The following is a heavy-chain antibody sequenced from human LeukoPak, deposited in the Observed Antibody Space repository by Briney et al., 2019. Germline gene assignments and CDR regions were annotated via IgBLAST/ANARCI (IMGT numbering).Heavy chain of an antibody. V-gene: IGHV4-59*01. D-gene: IGHD6-13*01. J-gene: IGHJ4*02. CDR2: IYYSGST. CDR1: GGSISSYY. Sequence: SETLFLTCTVPGGSISSYYWSWIRQPPGKGLEWIGYIYYSGSTNYNPSLTSRVTISVDASKNQLSLKLSSVTAADTAVYYCARDPGSSWYFDYWGQGTLVTVSS. CDR3: ARDPGSSWYFDY.